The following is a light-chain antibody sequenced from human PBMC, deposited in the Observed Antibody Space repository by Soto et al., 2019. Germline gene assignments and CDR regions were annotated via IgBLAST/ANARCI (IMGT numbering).Light chain of an antibody. J-gene: IGKJ1*01. V-gene: IGKV1-39*01. CDR3: QQSDTSPWT. CDR1: QSISTS. Sequence: DIQMTQSPSSLSASVGDRLIVTCRASQSISTSLNWYRQKSGRAPKLLIYAAYRLESGVPSRFSGSGSGIDFTLTISSLQLEDFATYYCQQSDTSPWTFGQGTKVEVK. CDR2: AAY.